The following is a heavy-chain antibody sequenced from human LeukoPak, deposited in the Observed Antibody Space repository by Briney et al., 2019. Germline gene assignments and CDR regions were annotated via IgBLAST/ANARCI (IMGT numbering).Heavy chain of an antibody. CDR1: GFTFSSYS. J-gene: IGHJ3*02. D-gene: IGHD3-22*01. V-gene: IGHV3-21*04. Sequence: GGSLRLSCAASGFTFSSYSMNWVRQAPGKGLEWVSSISSSSSYIYYADSVKGRFTISRDNAKNSLYLQMNSLRAEDTALYYCARALGYYDSSGYPGAFDIWGQGTMVTVSS. CDR2: ISSSSSYI. CDR3: ARALGYYDSSGYPGAFDI.